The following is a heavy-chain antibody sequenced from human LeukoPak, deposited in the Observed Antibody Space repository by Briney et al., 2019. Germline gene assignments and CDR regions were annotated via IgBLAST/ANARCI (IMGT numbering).Heavy chain of an antibody. CDR2: IYYSGST. J-gene: IGHJ5*02. Sequence: SETLSLTCTVSGGSISSYYWSWIRQPPGKGLEWIGSIYYSGSTYYNPSLKSRVTISVDTSKNQFSLKLSSVTAADTAVYYCARQDIVVVPAALGWFDPWGQGTLVTVSS. V-gene: IGHV4-39*01. CDR1: GGSISSYY. CDR3: ARQDIVVVPAALGWFDP. D-gene: IGHD2-2*01.